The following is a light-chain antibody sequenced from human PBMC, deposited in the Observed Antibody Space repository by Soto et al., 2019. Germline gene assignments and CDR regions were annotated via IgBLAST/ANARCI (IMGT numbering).Light chain of an antibody. CDR3: SSALA. V-gene: IGLV2-8*01. CDR1: TSDVGGYIS. J-gene: IGLJ1*01. CDR2: EVS. Sequence: QSALTQPASVSGSPGQSVTISCTGTTSDVGGYISVSWYQQHPGKAPKLMIYEVSRRPSGVPDRFSGSKSGNTASLTVSGLQTEDEADYYCSSALAFGTGTKLTVL.